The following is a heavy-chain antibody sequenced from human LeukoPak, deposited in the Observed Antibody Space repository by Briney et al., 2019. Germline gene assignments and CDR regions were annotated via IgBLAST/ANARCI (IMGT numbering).Heavy chain of an antibody. CDR1: EFTFSTFA. D-gene: IGHD3-22*01. CDR2: ISSGGGST. J-gene: IGHJ4*02. Sequence: PGGSLRLSCSASEFTFSTFAMHWVRQAPGERLEYVSAISSGGGSTYYADSVEGRFTISRDNPKSTLYLQMSSLRADDTAVYYCVKTTSSYYYDYWGQGTLVTVSS. V-gene: IGHV3-64D*06. CDR3: VKTTSSYYYDY.